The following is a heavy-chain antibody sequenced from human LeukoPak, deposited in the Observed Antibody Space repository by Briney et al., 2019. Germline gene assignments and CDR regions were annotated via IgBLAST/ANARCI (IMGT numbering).Heavy chain of an antibody. J-gene: IGHJ4*02. D-gene: IGHD6-19*01. CDR2: ISYDGSNK. CDR1: GFTFSSYG. V-gene: IGHV3-30*03. Sequence: GGSLRLSCAASGFTFSSYGMHWVRQAPGKGLEWVAVISYDGSNKYYADSVKGRFTISRDNSKNTLYVQMNSLRAEDTAVYYCARGKAGTNYFDYWGQGTLVTVSS. CDR3: ARGKAGTNYFDY.